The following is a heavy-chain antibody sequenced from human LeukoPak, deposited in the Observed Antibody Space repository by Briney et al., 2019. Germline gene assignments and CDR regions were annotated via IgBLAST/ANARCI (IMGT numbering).Heavy chain of an antibody. J-gene: IGHJ4*02. CDR2: IYYSGST. CDR1: GGSISSYY. D-gene: IGHD3-9*01. CDR3: AALKLDILTGYPTLNY. Sequence: PSETLSLTCTVSGGSISSYYWSWIRQPPGKGLEWIGYIYYSGSTNYNPSLKSRVTISVDTSKNQFSLKLSSVTAADTAVYYCAALKLDILTGYPTLNYWGQGTLVTVSS. V-gene: IGHV4-59*01.